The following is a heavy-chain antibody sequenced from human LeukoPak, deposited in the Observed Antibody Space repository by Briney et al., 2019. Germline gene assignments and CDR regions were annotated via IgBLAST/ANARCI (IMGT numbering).Heavy chain of an antibody. J-gene: IGHJ4*02. CDR2: ISGSGGST. CDR1: GGTFSSYA. Sequence: ASVKVSCKASGGTFSSYAMSWVRQAPGKGLEWVSAISGSGGSTYYADSVKGRFTISRDNSKNTLYLQMNSLRAEDTAVYYCAAIRGYYFDYWGQGTLVTVSS. D-gene: IGHD2-21*01. CDR3: AAIRGYYFDY. V-gene: IGHV3-23*01.